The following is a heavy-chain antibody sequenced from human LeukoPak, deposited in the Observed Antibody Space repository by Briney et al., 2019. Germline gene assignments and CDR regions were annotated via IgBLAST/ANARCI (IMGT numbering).Heavy chain of an antibody. D-gene: IGHD2-15*01. Sequence: SETLSLTCTVSRYFISNDYYWGWIRQPPGKGLEWIGSMSHSGTTYYNPSLKSRVTISVDTSKNQFSLKLNSVTATETAVYYCARGIAHCSGGSCFDDYFDYWGQGTLVTVSS. CDR2: MSHSGTT. V-gene: IGHV4-38-2*02. CDR1: RYFISNDYY. J-gene: IGHJ4*02. CDR3: ARGIAHCSGGSCFDDYFDY.